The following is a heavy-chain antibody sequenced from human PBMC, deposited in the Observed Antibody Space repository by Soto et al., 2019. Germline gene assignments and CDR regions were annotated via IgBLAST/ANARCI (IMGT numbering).Heavy chain of an antibody. CDR2: VYPGDSET. V-gene: IGHV5-51*01. D-gene: IGHD3-10*01. J-gene: IGHJ6*02. CDR1: GYRFTAYW. CDR3: ARQITMVRGPYGMDV. Sequence: GESLKISCKGSGYRFTAYWIGWVRQKPGEGPEWMGVVYPGDSETRYSPSFQGQVTISVDKSISTAYLQWSSLKASDTAMYYCARQITMVRGPYGMDVWGQGTTVTVSS.